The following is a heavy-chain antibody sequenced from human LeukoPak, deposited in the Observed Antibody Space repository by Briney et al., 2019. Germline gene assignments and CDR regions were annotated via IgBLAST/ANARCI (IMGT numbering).Heavy chain of an antibody. V-gene: IGHV6-1*01. CDR2: TYYRSKWYN. J-gene: IGHJ4*02. CDR3: AREDCSSTSCYFDY. CDR1: GDSVSSNSAA. D-gene: IGHD2-2*01. Sequence: SQTLSLTCAISGDSVSSNSAAWNWIRQSPSRRLEWLGRTYYRSKWYNDYAISVKSRITINPDTSKNQSSLQLNSVTPEDTAVYYCAREDCSSTSCYFDYWGQGTLVTVSS.